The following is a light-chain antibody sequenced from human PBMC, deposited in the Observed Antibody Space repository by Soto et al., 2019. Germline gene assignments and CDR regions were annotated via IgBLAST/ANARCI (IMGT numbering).Light chain of an antibody. Sequence: DIQMTQSPSTLSESVGDRVTITCRASQSISSWLAWYQQKPGKAPKLLIYDASSLESGVPSRFSGSGSGTEFTLTISSLQPDDFATYYCQQYNSYPLTFGPGTKVDIK. CDR3: QQYNSYPLT. V-gene: IGKV1-5*01. CDR2: DAS. CDR1: QSISSW. J-gene: IGKJ3*01.